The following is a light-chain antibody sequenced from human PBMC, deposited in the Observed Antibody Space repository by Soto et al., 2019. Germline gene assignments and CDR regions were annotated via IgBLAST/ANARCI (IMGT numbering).Light chain of an antibody. V-gene: IGKV3-15*01. CDR3: QQYNNWPRT. CDR2: GAS. CDR1: QSVSSN. J-gene: IGKJ2*01. Sequence: EIVMTQSPATLSVSPGERATVSCRASQSVSSNLAWYQQKPGQAPRLLIYGASTRATGIPARFSGSGFGTEFTLTIGSLQSEDFAVYYWQQYNNWPRTFGQGTKLEIK.